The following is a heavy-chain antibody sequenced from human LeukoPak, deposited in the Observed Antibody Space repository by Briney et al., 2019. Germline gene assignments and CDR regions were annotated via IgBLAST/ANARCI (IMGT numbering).Heavy chain of an antibody. D-gene: IGHD3-10*01. J-gene: IGHJ4*02. CDR3: ARVSWFGEANLPFDY. V-gene: IGHV1-2*02. CDR2: INPNSGGT. CDR1: GYTFTGYY. Sequence: ASVKVSCKASGYTFTGYYMHWVRQAPGQGLEWMGWINPNSGGTNYAQKFQGRVTMTRDTSISTAYMELSRLRSDDTAVYYCARVSWFGEANLPFDYWGQGTLVTVSS.